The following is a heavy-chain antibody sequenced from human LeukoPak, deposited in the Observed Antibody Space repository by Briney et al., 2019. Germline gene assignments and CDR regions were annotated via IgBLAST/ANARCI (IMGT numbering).Heavy chain of an antibody. J-gene: IGHJ4*02. D-gene: IGHD6-13*01. V-gene: IGHV4-59*02. CDR2: IHWSGST. CDR3: ARGIAAGGMALS. Sequence: PSETLSLTCTVSGGFVSSHYWDWIRQPPGKRLEWIGYIHWSGSTSYNPSLESRVTISVDTSKNQFSLKLSSVTAADTAVYYCARGIAAGGMALSWGQGTLVSVSS. CDR1: GGFVSSHY.